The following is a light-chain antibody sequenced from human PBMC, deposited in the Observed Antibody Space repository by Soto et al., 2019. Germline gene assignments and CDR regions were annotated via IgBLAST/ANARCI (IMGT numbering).Light chain of an antibody. V-gene: IGKV3-15*01. J-gene: IGKJ1*01. Sequence: VVMTQSPATLSVSPGERATLSCRASQSVSSNLAWYQQKPGQSPRLLIYGASTRATGIPARFSGSGSGTEFTLTISSLQPDDFATYYCLQYNSYWTFGQGTKVAIK. CDR1: QSVSSN. CDR3: LQYNSYWT. CDR2: GAS.